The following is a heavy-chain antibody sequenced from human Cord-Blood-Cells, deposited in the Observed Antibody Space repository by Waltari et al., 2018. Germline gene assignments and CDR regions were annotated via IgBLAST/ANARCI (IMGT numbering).Heavy chain of an antibody. Sequence: QVQLVQSGAEVKKPGSSVKVSCKASGGTFSSYAISWVRQAPGQGLEWMGGIIPILGTANYARKFQGRVTITADKSTSTAYMGLSSLRSEDTAVYYCATGGDCSSTSCFADNWFDPWGQGTLVTVSS. CDR1: GGTFSSYA. D-gene: IGHD2-2*01. CDR3: ATGGDCSSTSCFADNWFDP. V-gene: IGHV1-69*06. CDR2: IIPILGTA. J-gene: IGHJ5*02.